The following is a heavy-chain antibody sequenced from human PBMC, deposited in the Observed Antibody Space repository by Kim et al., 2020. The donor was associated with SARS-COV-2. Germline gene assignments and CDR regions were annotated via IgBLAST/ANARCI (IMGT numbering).Heavy chain of an antibody. CDR1: GGSISSSSYY. V-gene: IGHV4-39*01. D-gene: IGHD5-18*01. CDR3: ARPLRGYSYGLFDY. CDR2: IYYSGST. J-gene: IGHJ4*02. Sequence: SETLSLTCTVSGGSISSSSYYWGWIRQPPGKGLEWIGSIYYSGSTYYNPSLKSRVTISVDTSKNQFSLKLSSVTAADTAVYYCARPLRGYSYGLFDYWGQGTLVTVSS.